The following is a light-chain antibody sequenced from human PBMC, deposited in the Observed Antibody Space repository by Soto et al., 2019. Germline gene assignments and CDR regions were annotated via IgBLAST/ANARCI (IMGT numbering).Light chain of an antibody. Sequence: QFVLTQSPSASASLGASVKLTCTLSSGHSNYAIAWHQQQSEKGPRYLMKLNSDGSHNKGDGIPDRFSGSSSGAERYLTISSLQSEDEADYYCQTWGSGIVVFGGGTKVNVL. V-gene: IGLV4-69*01. CDR2: LNSDGSH. CDR3: QTWGSGIVV. CDR1: SGHSNYA. J-gene: IGLJ2*01.